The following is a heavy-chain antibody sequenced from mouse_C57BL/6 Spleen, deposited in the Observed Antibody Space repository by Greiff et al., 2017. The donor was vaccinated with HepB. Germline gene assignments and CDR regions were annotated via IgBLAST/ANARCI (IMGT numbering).Heavy chain of an antibody. CDR3: ARSYSKRYFDV. V-gene: IGHV1-54*01. J-gene: IGHJ1*03. CDR1: GYAFTNYL. Sequence: VQLQQSGAELVRPGTSVKVSCKASGYAFTNYLIEWVKQRPGQGLEWIGVINPGSGGTNYNEKFKGKATLTADKSSSTAYMQLSSLTSEDSAVYFCARSYSKRYFDVWGTGTTVTVSS. CDR2: INPGSGGT. D-gene: IGHD2-5*01.